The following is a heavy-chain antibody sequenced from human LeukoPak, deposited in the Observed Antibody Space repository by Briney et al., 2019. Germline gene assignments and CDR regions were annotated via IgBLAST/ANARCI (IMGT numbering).Heavy chain of an antibody. Sequence: GGSLRLSCAAPGFTFSSYGMHWVRQAPGKGLEWVAVIWYDGSNKYYADSVKGRFTISRDNSKNTLYLQMNSLRAEDTAVYYCASSSGWYGFIDYWGQGTLVTVSS. D-gene: IGHD6-19*01. CDR1: GFTFSSYG. CDR3: ASSSGWYGFIDY. J-gene: IGHJ4*02. V-gene: IGHV3-33*01. CDR2: IWYDGSNK.